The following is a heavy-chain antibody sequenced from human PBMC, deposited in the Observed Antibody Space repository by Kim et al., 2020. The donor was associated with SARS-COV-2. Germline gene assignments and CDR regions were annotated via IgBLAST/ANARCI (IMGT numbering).Heavy chain of an antibody. CDR3: ARDWEAAGTFDY. CDR2: IYYSGST. D-gene: IGHD6-13*01. V-gene: IGHV4-39*07. CDR1: GGSISSSSYY. J-gene: IGHJ4*02. Sequence: SETLSLTCTVSGGSISSSSYYWGWIRQPPGKGLEWIGSIYYSGSTYYNPSLKSRVTISVDTSKNQFSLKLSSVTAADTAVYYCARDWEAAGTFDYWGQGTLVTVSS.